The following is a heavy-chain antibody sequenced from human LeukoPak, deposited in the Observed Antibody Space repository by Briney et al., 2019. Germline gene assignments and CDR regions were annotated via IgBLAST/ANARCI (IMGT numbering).Heavy chain of an antibody. J-gene: IGHJ4*02. CDR3: VRHDNGYFHY. D-gene: IGHD2-8*01. CDR2: IYFSGSS. Sequence: PGGSLRLSCAASGFTFSSYAMSWVRQPPGRGLEWIGYIYFSGSSRYNPSLESRLTLSVATSKNQFSLNLNSVTAADTAVYYCVRHDNGYFHYWGQGTLVTVSS. V-gene: IGHV4-59*08. CDR1: GFTFSSYA.